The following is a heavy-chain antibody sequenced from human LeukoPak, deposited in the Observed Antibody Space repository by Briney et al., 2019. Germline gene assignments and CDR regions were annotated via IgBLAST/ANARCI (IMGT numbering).Heavy chain of an antibody. CDR2: IYPGDSDT. CDR1: GYSFTSYW. Sequence: GESLKISCKGSGYSFTSYWIGWVRQMPGKGLEWMGIIYPGDSDTRYSPSFQGQVTISADKSINTAYLQWNSLKAPDSAMYYCARRTALGREFDYWGQGTLVIVSS. D-gene: IGHD1-1*01. CDR3: ARRTALGREFDY. J-gene: IGHJ4*02. V-gene: IGHV5-51*01.